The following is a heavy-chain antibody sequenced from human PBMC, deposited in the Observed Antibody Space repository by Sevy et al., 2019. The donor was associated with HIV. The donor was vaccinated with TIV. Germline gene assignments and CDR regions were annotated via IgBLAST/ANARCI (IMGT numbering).Heavy chain of an antibody. CDR1: GFSFSHYA. Sequence: GGCLRLSCAVSGFSFSHYAFHWVRQAPGKGLEWVSLISYDGTYKYYADSVKVRFTISRDNSKNTLYLQMNSLRGNDTAVNYCARVAVSYCTNDCYHRFDYWGPGALVTVSS. D-gene: IGHD2-8*01. CDR3: ARVAVSYCTNDCYHRFDY. J-gene: IGHJ4*02. CDR2: ISYDGTYK. V-gene: IGHV3-30-3*01.